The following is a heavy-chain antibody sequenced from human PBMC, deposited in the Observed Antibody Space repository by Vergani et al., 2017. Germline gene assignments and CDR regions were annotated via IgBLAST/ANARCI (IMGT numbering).Heavy chain of an antibody. V-gene: IGHV4-59*01. CDR2: IYYRGST. Sequence: QVQLQESGPGLVKPSETLSLTCTVSGGSLSSYYWSWIRQPPGKGLEWIGYIYYRGSTNYNPSLKSRVTISVDTAKNQFSLKLSSVTAADTAVYYCARVNYDSSGYSDNFDYWGQGTLVTVSS. D-gene: IGHD3-22*01. CDR1: GGSLSSYY. CDR3: ARVNYDSSGYSDNFDY. J-gene: IGHJ4*02.